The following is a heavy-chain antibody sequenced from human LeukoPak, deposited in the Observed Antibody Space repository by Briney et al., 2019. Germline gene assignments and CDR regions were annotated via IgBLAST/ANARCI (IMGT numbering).Heavy chain of an antibody. J-gene: IGHJ4*02. V-gene: IGHV1-2*02. CDR1: GSTFTDYY. CDR2: INPNSGGT. Sequence: GASVKVSCKASGSTFTDYYMHWVRQAPGQGLEWMGWINPNSGGTNFAQKFQGRVAMTRDTSISTAYLELGSLRSDDTAVYFCARARWQLVPYFDSWGQGTLVTASS. CDR3: ARARWQLVPYFDS. D-gene: IGHD6-6*01.